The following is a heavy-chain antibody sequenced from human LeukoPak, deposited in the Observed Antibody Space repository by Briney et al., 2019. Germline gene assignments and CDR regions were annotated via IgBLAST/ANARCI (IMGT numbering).Heavy chain of an antibody. CDR2: IYSGGDT. V-gene: IGHV3-53*01. D-gene: IGHD3-22*01. Sequence: GSLRLSCAASGFTFSSNYMSWIRQASGKGLEWVSVIYSGGDTYYADSVKGRFTISRDKSKNTLFPQMNSLRAEDTAVYYCATEGDSSGYYDYWGQGTLVTVSS. J-gene: IGHJ4*02. CDR3: ATEGDSSGYYDY. CDR1: GFTFSSNY.